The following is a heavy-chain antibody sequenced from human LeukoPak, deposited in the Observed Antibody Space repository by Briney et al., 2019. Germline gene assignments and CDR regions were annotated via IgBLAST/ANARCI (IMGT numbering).Heavy chain of an antibody. CDR1: GFTFSSYS. D-gene: IGHD3-3*01. J-gene: IGHJ3*02. V-gene: IGHV3-21*01. CDR3: ARGATIFGVVTLVGDAFDI. CDR2: ISSSNSYI. Sequence: GGSLRLSCAASGFTFSSYSMNWVRQAPGKGLEWVSSISSSNSYIHYADSVKGRFTISRDNAKNSLYLQMNSLRAEDTAVYYCARGATIFGVVTLVGDAFDIWGQGTMVTVSS.